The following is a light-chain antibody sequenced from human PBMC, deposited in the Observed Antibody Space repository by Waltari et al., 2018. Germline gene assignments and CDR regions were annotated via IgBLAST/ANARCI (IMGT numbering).Light chain of an antibody. V-gene: IGLV3-9*01. CDR1: NIGSKN. CDR3: QVWDSSSWV. CDR2: RDS. J-gene: IGLJ3*02. Sequence: SYELTQPLSVSVALGQTARITCGGNNIGSKNVHWYQQKPGQALVLVIYRDSTRPSGIPERFSGSNSGNTATLTISRAQVGDEADYYCQVWDSSSWVFGGGTKLTVL.